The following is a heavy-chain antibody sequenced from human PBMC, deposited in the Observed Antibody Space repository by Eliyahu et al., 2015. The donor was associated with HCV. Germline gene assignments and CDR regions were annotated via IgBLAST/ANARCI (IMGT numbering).Heavy chain of an antibody. CDR1: XFXFSSYA. Sequence: EVQLLESGGGLVQPGGSLRLSCAASXFXFSSYAMXWVRQAPGKGXGWVXAISGXGGSTYYADSVKGRFTISRDNSKNTLYLQMNSLRAEDTAVYYCAKSPDYYGSGSFDYWGQGTLVTVSS. D-gene: IGHD3-10*01. CDR2: ISGXGGST. V-gene: IGHV3-23*01. J-gene: IGHJ4*02. CDR3: AKSPDYYGSGSFDY.